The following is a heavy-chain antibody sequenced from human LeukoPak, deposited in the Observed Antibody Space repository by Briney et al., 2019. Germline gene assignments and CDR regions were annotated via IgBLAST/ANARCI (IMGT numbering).Heavy chain of an antibody. J-gene: IGHJ4*02. V-gene: IGHV1-18*04. Sequence: ASVKVSCKASGYTFTSYYMYWVRQAPGQGLEWMGWISAYNGNTNYAQKLQGRVTMTTDTSASTAYMELRSLRSDDTAVYYCARDETYYDSSGYYYDYWGQGTLVTVSS. D-gene: IGHD3-22*01. CDR1: GYTFTSYY. CDR3: ARDETYYDSSGYYYDY. CDR2: ISAYNGNT.